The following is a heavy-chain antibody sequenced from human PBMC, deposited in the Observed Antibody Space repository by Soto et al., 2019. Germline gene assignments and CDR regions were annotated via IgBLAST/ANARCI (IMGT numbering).Heavy chain of an antibody. Sequence: SVKVSCKASGGTFSSYAISWVRQAPGQGLEWMGGIIPIFGTANYAQKFQGRVTITADESTSTAYMELSSLRSEDTAVYYCASPQNSSSWYYYYYGMDVWGQGTTVTVSS. CDR3: ASPQNSSSWYYYYYGMDV. J-gene: IGHJ6*02. V-gene: IGHV1-69*13. CDR2: IIPIFGTA. D-gene: IGHD6-13*01. CDR1: GGTFSSYA.